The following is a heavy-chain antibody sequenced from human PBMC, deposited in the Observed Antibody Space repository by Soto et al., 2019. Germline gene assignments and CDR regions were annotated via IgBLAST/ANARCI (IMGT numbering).Heavy chain of an antibody. J-gene: IGHJ3*01. CDR1: GFTFSSYA. Sequence: EVQLWESGGGLVQPGGSLRLSCAASGFTFSSYAMTWVRQAPGKGLEWVSGLTGSGASTYYADSVKGRFTISRDNSNNTLYLQMKSLRAEDTALYYCATAAVYDNLTGYSDGFGFWGQGTMVTVSS. CDR2: LTGSGAST. V-gene: IGHV3-23*01. CDR3: ATAAVYDNLTGYSDGFGF. D-gene: IGHD3-9*01.